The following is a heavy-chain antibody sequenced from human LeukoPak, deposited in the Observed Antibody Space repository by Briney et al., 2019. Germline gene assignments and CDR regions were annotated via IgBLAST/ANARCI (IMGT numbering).Heavy chain of an antibody. Sequence: PGGSLRLSCAASGFTFSSYAMHWVRQAPGKGLEWVTVISYDGSNKYYADSVKGRFTISRDNSKNTLYLQMNSLRAEDTAVYYCARGGVDSSSWYYFDHWGQGTLVTVSS. CDR1: GFTFSSYA. CDR2: ISYDGSNK. D-gene: IGHD6-13*01. CDR3: ARGGVDSSSWYYFDH. V-gene: IGHV3-30*04. J-gene: IGHJ4*02.